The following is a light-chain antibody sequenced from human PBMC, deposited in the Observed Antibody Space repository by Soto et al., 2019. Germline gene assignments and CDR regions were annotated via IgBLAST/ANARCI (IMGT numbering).Light chain of an antibody. CDR2: AAS. Sequence: EVVLTQSPATLSLSAGESATLSCRASQNVGHNLAWYQQTPGQAPRLLIYAASDRSTGIPARFRGSGSDTDFTLTIISVEQEDFAVYYCQQRSRGPRDTFGQGTKLEIK. CDR3: QQRSRGPRDT. CDR1: QNVGHN. V-gene: IGKV3-11*01. J-gene: IGKJ2*01.